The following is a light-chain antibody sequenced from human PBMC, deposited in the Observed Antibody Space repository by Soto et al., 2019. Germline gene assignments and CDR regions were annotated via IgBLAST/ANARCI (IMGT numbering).Light chain of an antibody. V-gene: IGLV1-51*02. J-gene: IGLJ1*01. Sequence: QSALTQPPSVSAAPGQKVTISCSGNSSNIGSNDVSWYQQLPGKAPKLLIYENSQRPSGIPYRFSGSKSGTSATLGITGLQTGDEADYYCGTWDSSLIALFGTGTKVTVL. CDR2: ENS. CDR1: SSNIGSND. CDR3: GTWDSSLIAL.